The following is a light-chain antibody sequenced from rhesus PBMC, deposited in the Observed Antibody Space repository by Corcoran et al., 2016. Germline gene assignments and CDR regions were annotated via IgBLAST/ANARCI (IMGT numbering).Light chain of an antibody. CDR2: NTN. Sequence: QAVVTQEPSLTVSPGGTVTLTCGSSTGAVTRGNYPNWSQQKPGQAPRGLIYNTNSKHSWTPDRFSGSLAWGKAALTLLGAQTGEEADDYCLLYYSGADVFGSGTKLTVL. CDR3: LLYYSGADV. CDR1: TGAVTRGNY. J-gene: IGLJ6*01. V-gene: IGLV7-71*01.